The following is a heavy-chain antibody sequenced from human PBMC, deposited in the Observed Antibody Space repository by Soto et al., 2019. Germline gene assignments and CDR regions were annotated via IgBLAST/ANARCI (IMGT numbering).Heavy chain of an antibody. V-gene: IGHV1-69*06. CDR2: IIPIFGTT. D-gene: IGHD3-22*01. Sequence: SVKVSCKASGGTFGSDAITWVRQAPGQGLEWVGRIIPIFGTTNYAQNLQGRVTISADKSTLTSYMELHSLTSDDTALYYCPRDSTDSAYYTHWLDPWGQGTQVTVSS. CDR3: PRDSTDSAYYTHWLDP. CDR1: GGTFGSDA. J-gene: IGHJ5*02.